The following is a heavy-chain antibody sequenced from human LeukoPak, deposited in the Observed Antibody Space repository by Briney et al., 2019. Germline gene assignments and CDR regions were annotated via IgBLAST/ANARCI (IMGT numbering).Heavy chain of an antibody. V-gene: IGHV4-34*01. CDR1: GGSFSGYY. Sequence: SETLPLTCDVSGGSFSGYYWIWIRQPPGKGREGRGEINHSADPNYNPSLKTRVSISIATSKNQISLKMRSVTAADTAVYYCARGRNWQTFYHFCMDVWGNGTTVTVSS. D-gene: IGHD1-14*01. CDR2: INHSADP. CDR3: ARGRNWQTFYHFCMDV. J-gene: IGHJ6*03.